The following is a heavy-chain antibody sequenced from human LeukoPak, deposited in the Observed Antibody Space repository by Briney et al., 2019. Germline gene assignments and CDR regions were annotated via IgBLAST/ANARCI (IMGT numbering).Heavy chain of an antibody. CDR3: ARGAHYYDSSGYPNWFDP. CDR1: GGTFISYA. CDR2: IIPIFGTA. Sequence: SVKVSCKASGGTFISYAISWVRQAPGQGLEWMGEIIPIFGTANYAQKFQGRVTITADESTSTAYMELSSLRSEDTAVYYCARGAHYYDSSGYPNWFDPWGQGTLVTVSS. D-gene: IGHD3-22*01. V-gene: IGHV1-69*13. J-gene: IGHJ5*02.